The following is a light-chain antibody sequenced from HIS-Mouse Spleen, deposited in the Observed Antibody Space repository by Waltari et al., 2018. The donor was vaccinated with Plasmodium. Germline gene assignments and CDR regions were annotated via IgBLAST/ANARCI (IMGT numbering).Light chain of an antibody. V-gene: IGLV2-14*03. CDR3: SSYTSSSTLV. CDR2: DLS. Sequence: QSALTHPASVSGSPGQSITISCTGTSRDAGGYHYVSWYQQHPGKAPKLMIYDLSNRPSGVSNRFSGSKSGNTASLTISGLQAEDEADYYCSSYTSSSTLVFGGGTKLTVL. J-gene: IGLJ2*01. CDR1: SRDAGGYHY.